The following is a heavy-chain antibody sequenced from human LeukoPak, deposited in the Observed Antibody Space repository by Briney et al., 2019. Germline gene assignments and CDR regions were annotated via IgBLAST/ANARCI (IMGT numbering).Heavy chain of an antibody. V-gene: IGHV4-4*07. D-gene: IGHD6-19*01. CDR3: ARVVNPGIAVYYFDY. Sequence: SETLSLTCTVSGGSISSYYRSWIRQPAGKGLEWIGRIYTSGSTNYNPSLKSRVTMSVDTSKNQFSLKLSSVTAADTAVYYCARVVNPGIAVYYFDYWGQGTLVTVSS. CDR1: GGSISSYY. J-gene: IGHJ4*02. CDR2: IYTSGST.